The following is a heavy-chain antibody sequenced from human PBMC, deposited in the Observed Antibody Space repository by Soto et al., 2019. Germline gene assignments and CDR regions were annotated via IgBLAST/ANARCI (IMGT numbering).Heavy chain of an antibody. D-gene: IGHD3-3*02. Sequence: QVQLVQSGAEVKKPGASVKVSCKASGYTFSGYYRHWVRQAPGQGLEWMGWINTLRGDTSFPQKFQGRLAMPRDTSIDTAFMEVSRLTSDDTAIYYCARSLLNVILPLAYWGQGTLVSVSS. CDR2: INTLRGDT. CDR3: ARSLLNVILPLAY. J-gene: IGHJ4*02. V-gene: IGHV1-2*02. CDR1: GYTFSGYY.